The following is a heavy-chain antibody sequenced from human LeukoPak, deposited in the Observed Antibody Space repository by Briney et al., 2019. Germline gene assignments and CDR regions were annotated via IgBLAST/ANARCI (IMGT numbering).Heavy chain of an antibody. CDR1: GGSISSGSYY. J-gene: IGHJ5*02. CDR2: IYTSGST. Sequence: SETLSLTCTVSGGSISSGSYYWNWIRQPAGKGLEWIGRIYTSGSTKYNPSLKSRVTISVDTSKNQFSLKLSSVTAADTAVYYCARGPMNSYGLVWFDPWGQGTLVTVSS. D-gene: IGHD5-18*01. CDR3: ARGPMNSYGLVWFDP. V-gene: IGHV4-61*02.